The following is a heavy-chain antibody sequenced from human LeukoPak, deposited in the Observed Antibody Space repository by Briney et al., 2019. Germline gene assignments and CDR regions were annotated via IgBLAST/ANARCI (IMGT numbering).Heavy chain of an antibody. Sequence: SETLTLTCAVYGGSFSGYYWSWIRQPPGKGLEWIGEINHSGSTNYNPSLKSRVNISVDTSKNQFSLKLSSVTAADTAVYYCARYCSSTSCYRKGAFDIWGQGTMVTVSS. CDR1: GGSFSGYY. V-gene: IGHV4-34*01. J-gene: IGHJ3*02. CDR2: INHSGST. D-gene: IGHD2-2*02. CDR3: ARYCSSTSCYRKGAFDI.